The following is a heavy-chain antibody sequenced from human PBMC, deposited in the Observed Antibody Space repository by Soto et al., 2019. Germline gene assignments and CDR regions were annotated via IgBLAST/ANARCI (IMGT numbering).Heavy chain of an antibody. Sequence: EVQLVESGGGLVKPGGSLRLSCAASGLTFSSYSMNWVRQAPGKGQEWVSSISSGDSYIYYADSVRGRFTISRDNAENSLYLQLNSLRVDATAVYYCVASPAGTCFMRDLGQGALVTVSS. J-gene: IGHJ4*02. CDR1: GLTFSSYS. CDR2: ISSGDSYI. V-gene: IGHV3-21*01. D-gene: IGHD1-7*01. CDR3: VASPAGTCFMRD.